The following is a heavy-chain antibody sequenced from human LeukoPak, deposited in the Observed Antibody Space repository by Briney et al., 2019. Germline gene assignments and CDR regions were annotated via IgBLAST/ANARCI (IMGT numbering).Heavy chain of an antibody. CDR3: AILSVPGDYFDY. D-gene: IGHD3-10*02. CDR2: IRYDGSNK. Sequence: RSGGSLRLSCAASGFTFSSYGMHWVRQAPGKGLEWVAFIRYDGSNKYYADSVKGRFTISRDNSKNTLYLQMNNLRVEDTAVYYCAILSVPGDYFDYWGQGTLVTVSS. J-gene: IGHJ4*02. V-gene: IGHV3-30*02. CDR1: GFTFSSYG.